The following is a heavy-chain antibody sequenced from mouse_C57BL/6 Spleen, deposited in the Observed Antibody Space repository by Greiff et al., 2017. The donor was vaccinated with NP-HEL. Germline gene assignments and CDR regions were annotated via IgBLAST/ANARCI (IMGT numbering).Heavy chain of an antibody. D-gene: IGHD2-10*02. CDR3: ARDGYGNYVGWFAY. Sequence: EVMLVESGGGLVKPGGSLKLSCAASGFTFSSYAMSWVRQTPEKRLEWVATISDGGSYTYYPDNVKGRFTISRDNAKNNLYLQMSHLKSEDTAMYYCARDGYGNYVGWFAYWGQGTLVTVSA. V-gene: IGHV5-4*01. J-gene: IGHJ3*01. CDR2: ISDGGSYT. CDR1: GFTFSSYA.